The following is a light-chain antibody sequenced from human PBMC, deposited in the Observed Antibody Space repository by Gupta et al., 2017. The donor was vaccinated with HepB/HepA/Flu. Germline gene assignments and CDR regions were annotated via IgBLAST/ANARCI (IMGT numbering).Light chain of an antibody. CDR1: SSDVGGYNA. J-gene: IGLJ3*02. CDR3: SSFARGYTFVL. Sequence: QSALTQPASVSGSPGQSITISCTGSSSDVGGYNAVSWYQQYPGKAPKLLIYDVNNRPSGIFYRFSGSKSGDTASLTISGLQPEDEAVYYCSSFARGYTFVLFGGGTKLTVL. CDR2: DVN. V-gene: IGLV2-14*01.